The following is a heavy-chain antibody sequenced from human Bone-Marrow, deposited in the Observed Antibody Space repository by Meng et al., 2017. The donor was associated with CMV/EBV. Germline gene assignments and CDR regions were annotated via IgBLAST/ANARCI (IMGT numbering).Heavy chain of an antibody. D-gene: IGHD2-2*02. Sequence: GGSLRLSCAASGFTVSSNYMSWVRQAPGKGLEWVANIKQDGSEKYYVDSVKGRFTISRDNAKNSLYLQMNSLKTEDTAVYYCTSHIYCSSTSCYSSNTLSNYYYGMDVWGQGTTVTVSS. CDR2: IKQDGSEK. CDR3: TSHIYCSSTSCYSSNTLSNYYYGMDV. J-gene: IGHJ6*02. CDR1: GFTVSSNY. V-gene: IGHV3-7*03.